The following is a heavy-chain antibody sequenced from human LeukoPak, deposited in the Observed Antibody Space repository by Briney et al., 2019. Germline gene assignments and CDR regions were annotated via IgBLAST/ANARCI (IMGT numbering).Heavy chain of an antibody. J-gene: IGHJ4*02. CDR2: INPNSGGT. CDR3: ARDQGNYYDSSGYYTIGY. D-gene: IGHD3-22*01. CDR1: GYTFTGYY. V-gene: IGHV1-2*06. Sequence: ASVKGSCEASGYTFTGYYMHWVRQAPGQGLEWMGRINPNSGGTNYAQKFQGRVTMTRDTSISTAYMELSRLRSDDTAVYYCARDQGNYYDSSGYYTIGYWGQGTLVTVSS.